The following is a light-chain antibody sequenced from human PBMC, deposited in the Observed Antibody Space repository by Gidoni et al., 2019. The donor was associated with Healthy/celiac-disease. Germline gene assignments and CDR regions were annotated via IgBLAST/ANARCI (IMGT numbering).Light chain of an antibody. CDR2: AAS. CDR1: QNISSY. J-gene: IGKJ3*01. V-gene: IGKV1-39*01. CDR3: QQSYSTPFT. Sequence: DIQMTKSPSSLSASVGDRVTITLRGSQNISSYLNWYQQKPGKAPNLLIYAASSLQSGVPSRFSGSGSGTDFTLTISSLQPEDFATYYCQQSYSTPFTFGPGTKVDIK.